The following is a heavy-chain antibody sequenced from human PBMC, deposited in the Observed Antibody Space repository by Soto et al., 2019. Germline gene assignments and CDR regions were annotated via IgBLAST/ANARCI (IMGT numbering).Heavy chain of an antibody. D-gene: IGHD4-17*01. J-gene: IGHJ5*02. CDR1: SLSISIVDYY. Sequence: LALTCTFSSLSISIVDYYWIFIRQPPGKGLEWIGYIYYSGSTYYNPSLKSRVTISVDTSKNQFSLKLSSVTAADTAVYYCARASLRLNWFDPWGKGTLGTVS. V-gene: IGHV4-30-4*01. CDR3: ARASLRLNWFDP. CDR2: IYYSGST.